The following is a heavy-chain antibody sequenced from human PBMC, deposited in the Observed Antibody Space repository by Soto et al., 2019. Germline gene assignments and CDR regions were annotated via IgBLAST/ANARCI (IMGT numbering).Heavy chain of an antibody. Sequence: QVYVVESGGGVVQPGRSLRLSCAASGFTFTDYVIHWVRQPAGKGLEWVASMTYDGATEYYADSVKGRFTMSRDNSKRTVSLQMNSLTPEDTAVYYCARVRLSIAVNDALDVWGQGTMVTVSS. D-gene: IGHD3-3*02. V-gene: IGHV3-30*14. CDR3: ARVRLSIAVNDALDV. J-gene: IGHJ3*01. CDR1: GFTFTDYV. CDR2: MTYDGATE.